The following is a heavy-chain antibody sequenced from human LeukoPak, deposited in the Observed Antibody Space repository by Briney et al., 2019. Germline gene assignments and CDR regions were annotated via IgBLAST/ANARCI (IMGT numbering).Heavy chain of an antibody. J-gene: IGHJ4*02. D-gene: IGHD3-10*01. V-gene: IGHV3-23*01. CDR1: EFTFSTFD. CDR2: FSGSGNYT. Sequence: GGPLRLSCVASEFTFSTFDMGGVGRAPGKGLGGVSTFSGSGNYTFYADSVKGRFTISRDNSKNTLYLQMNSLRAEDTALYYCAKEALQNASGSLFDYWGQGTLVTVSS. CDR3: AKEALQNASGSLFDY.